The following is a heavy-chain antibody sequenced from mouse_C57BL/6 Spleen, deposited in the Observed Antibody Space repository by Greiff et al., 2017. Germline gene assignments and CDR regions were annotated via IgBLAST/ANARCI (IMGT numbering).Heavy chain of an antibody. V-gene: IGHV1-7*01. CDR2: INPSSGYT. Sequence: QVQLQQSGAELAKPGASVKLSCKASGYTFTSYWMHWVQQRHGQGLEWIGYINPSSGYTKYNQKFKAKATLTADKSSSTAYRQLSSLTYEDSAVYYCARWNWDEGYWGQGTTLTVSS. D-gene: IGHD4-1*01. CDR1: GYTFTSYW. J-gene: IGHJ2*01. CDR3: ARWNWDEGY.